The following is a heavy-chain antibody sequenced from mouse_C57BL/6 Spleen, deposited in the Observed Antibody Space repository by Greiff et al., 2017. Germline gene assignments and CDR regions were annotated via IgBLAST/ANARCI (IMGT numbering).Heavy chain of an antibody. V-gene: IGHV1-82*01. J-gene: IGHJ2*01. CDR3: ARRGTRGYFDY. Sequence: VQLQQSGPELVKPGASVKISCKASGYAFSSSWMNWVKQRPGKGLEWIGRIYPGDGDTNYNGKSKGKATLTADKSSSTAYMQLSSLTSEDSAVYFCARRGTRGYFDYWGQGTTLTVSS. CDR2: IYPGDGDT. D-gene: IGHD3-3*01. CDR1: GYAFSSSW.